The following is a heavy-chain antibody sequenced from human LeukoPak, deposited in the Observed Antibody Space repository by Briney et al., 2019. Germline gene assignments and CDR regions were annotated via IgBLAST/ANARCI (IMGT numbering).Heavy chain of an antibody. J-gene: IGHJ3*02. V-gene: IGHV1-2*04. CDR2: INPYNGVT. CDR1: GYTFTGYY. D-gene: IGHD3-3*01. CDR3: ARLVFQDTSGSPFDAFDI. Sequence: ASVRVSCKASGYTFTGYYLHWVRQAPGQGLEWMGWINPYNGVTNCTQKFQGWVTMTRDTSITTAYLELSRLRSGDTAIHYCARLVFQDTSGSPFDAFDIWGQGTMVTVSS.